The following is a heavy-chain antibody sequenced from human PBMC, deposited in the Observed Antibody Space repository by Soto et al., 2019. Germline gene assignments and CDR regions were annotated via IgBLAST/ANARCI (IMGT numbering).Heavy chain of an antibody. CDR2: INPNSGGT. D-gene: IGHD1-1*01. CDR3: AKEGRGPPAYNYYYSGRDV. V-gene: IGHV1-2*02. Sequence: ASVKVSCKASGYTFTGYYMHWVRQAPGQGLEWMGWINPNSGGTNYAQKFQCRVTMTRDTSISTAYMELSRLRSDDTAVYYCAKEGRGPPAYNYYYSGRDVRDKGTTSAVSS. J-gene: IGHJ6*04. CDR1: GYTFTGYY.